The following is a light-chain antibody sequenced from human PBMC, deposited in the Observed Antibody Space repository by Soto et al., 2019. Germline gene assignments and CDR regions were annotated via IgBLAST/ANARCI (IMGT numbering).Light chain of an antibody. CDR3: QQYNAWPGT. CDR2: GAS. J-gene: IGKJ1*01. V-gene: IGKV3-15*01. CDR1: QSISSS. Sequence: EIVMTRFPATLSVSPGQRATLSCRASQSISSSLAWYQQKPGQTPRLLIYGASIRATGIPARFSGSGSGTHFTLTINSLQSEDFGTYYCQQYNAWPGTFGQGTKVDI.